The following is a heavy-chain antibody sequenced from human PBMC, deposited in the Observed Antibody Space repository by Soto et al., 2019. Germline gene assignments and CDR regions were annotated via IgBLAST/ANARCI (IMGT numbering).Heavy chain of an antibody. CDR1: GGSISSSSYY. CDR2: IYYSGST. J-gene: IGHJ4*02. Sequence: TVSGGSISSSSYYWGWIRQPPGKGLEWIGSIYYSGSTYYNPSLKSRVTISVDTSKNQFSLKLSSVTAADTAVYYCARQGYDSSGYPFDYWGQGTLVTVSS. D-gene: IGHD3-22*01. V-gene: IGHV4-39*01. CDR3: ARQGYDSSGYPFDY.